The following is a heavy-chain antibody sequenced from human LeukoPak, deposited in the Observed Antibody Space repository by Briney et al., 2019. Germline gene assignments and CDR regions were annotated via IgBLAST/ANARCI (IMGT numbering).Heavy chain of an antibody. J-gene: IGHJ3*02. V-gene: IGHV4-38-2*01. Sequence: PSETLSLTCAVSGYSISRGYYWGWIRQPPGKGLEWIGIVYHSGSTYYSPPLKSRVTISVDTSKHQFSLKLSSVHAADTAVYYCARAGITIFGVVKLGAFDIWGQGTMVTVSS. CDR1: GYSISRGYY. CDR2: VYHSGST. CDR3: ARAGITIFGVVKLGAFDI. D-gene: IGHD3-3*01.